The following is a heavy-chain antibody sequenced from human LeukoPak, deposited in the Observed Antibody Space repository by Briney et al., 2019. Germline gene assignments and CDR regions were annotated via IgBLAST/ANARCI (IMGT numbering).Heavy chain of an antibody. D-gene: IGHD3-22*01. CDR3: ASTDYYDFYFDY. Sequence: SETLSLTCSVSGDSISYFYWSWIRQAAGKGLEWIGRISGSGSTDYNASLRSRVSMSVDTSKSQLSLKVISVTAADTAVYSCASTDYYDFYFDYWGQGTLVTVSS. V-gene: IGHV4-4*07. CDR1: GDSISYFY. J-gene: IGHJ4*02. CDR2: ISGSGST.